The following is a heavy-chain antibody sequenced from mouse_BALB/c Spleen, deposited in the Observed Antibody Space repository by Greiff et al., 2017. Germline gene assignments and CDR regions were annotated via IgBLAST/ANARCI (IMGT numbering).Heavy chain of an antibody. CDR1: GYTFTSYW. Sequence: QVQLQQSGAELAKPGASVKMSCKASGYTFTSYWMHWVKQRPGQGLEWIGYINPSTGYTEYNQKFKDKATLTADKSSSTAYMQLSSLTSEDSAVYYCARLRLRNMDYWGQGTSVTVSS. J-gene: IGHJ4*01. V-gene: IGHV1-7*01. D-gene: IGHD1-1*01. CDR2: INPSTGYT. CDR3: ARLRLRNMDY.